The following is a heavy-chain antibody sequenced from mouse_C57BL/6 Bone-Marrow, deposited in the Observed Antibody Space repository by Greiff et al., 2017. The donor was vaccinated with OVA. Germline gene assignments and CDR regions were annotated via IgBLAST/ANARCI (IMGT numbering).Heavy chain of an antibody. J-gene: IGHJ1*03. Sequence: EVQLQQSGPELVKPGASVKISCKASGYTFTDYYMNWVKQSHGKSLEWIGDINPNNGGTSYNQKFKGKDTLTVDKSSSTAYMELRSLTSEDSAVYYCARDSNWAFRYFDVWGTGTTVTVSS. V-gene: IGHV1-26*01. CDR1: GYTFTDYY. CDR3: ARDSNWAFRYFDV. D-gene: IGHD4-1*01. CDR2: INPNNGGT.